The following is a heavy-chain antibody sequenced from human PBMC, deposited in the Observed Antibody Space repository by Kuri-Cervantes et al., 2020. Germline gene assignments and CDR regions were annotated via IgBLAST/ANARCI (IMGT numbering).Heavy chain of an antibody. CDR1: GFTFSSYA. CDR3: ARDEQCDY. J-gene: IGHJ4*02. CDR2: ISGGGGST. Sequence: GESLKISCAASGFTFSSYAMHWVRQAPGKGLEWVSGISGGGGSTYYADSVKGRFTISRDNSKNTLYLQMNSLRAEDTAVYYCARDEQCDYWGQGTLVTVSS. V-gene: IGHV3-23*01. D-gene: IGHD1/OR15-1a*01.